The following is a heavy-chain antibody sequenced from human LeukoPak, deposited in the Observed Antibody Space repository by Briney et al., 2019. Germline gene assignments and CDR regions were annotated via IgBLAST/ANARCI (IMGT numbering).Heavy chain of an antibody. Sequence: GGSLRLSCAASGFTFSSYGMHWVRQAPGKELEWVAVAYAGGDSKYYADSVEGRFTISRDNSKNMLYLQMRSLRAEDTAVYYCATGSGYFYGHWGQGILVTVSS. CDR2: AYAGGDSK. CDR1: GFTFSSYG. V-gene: IGHV3-33*01. J-gene: IGHJ4*02. D-gene: IGHD3-22*01. CDR3: ATGSGYFYGH.